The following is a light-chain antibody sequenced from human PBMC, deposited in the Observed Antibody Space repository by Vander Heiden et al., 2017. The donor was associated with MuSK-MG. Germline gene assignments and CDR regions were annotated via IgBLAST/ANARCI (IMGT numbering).Light chain of an antibody. CDR2: DVS. CDR3: SSYTSSSTPYVV. J-gene: IGLJ2*01. Sequence: QSALTQPASVSGSPGQSITISCTGTSSDVGGYNYVSWYHQHPGKAPKLMIYDVSNRPSGVSNRFSGPKSGNTASLTISGLQAEDEADYYCSSYTSSSTPYVVFGGGTKLTVL. V-gene: IGLV2-14*01. CDR1: SSDVGGYNY.